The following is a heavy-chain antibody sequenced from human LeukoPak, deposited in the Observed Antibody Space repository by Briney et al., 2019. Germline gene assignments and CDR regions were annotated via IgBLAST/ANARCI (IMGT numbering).Heavy chain of an antibody. Sequence: ASVKISCRSSGYTFTSYYMHWVRQAPGQGLEWMGWISAYNGNTNYAQKVQGRVTMTTDTSTNTAYMELRSLRSDDTAVYYCARDCGTTICYALYWGQGTLVTVSS. V-gene: IGHV1-18*04. CDR2: ISAYNGNT. CDR1: GYTFTSYY. J-gene: IGHJ4*02. D-gene: IGHD2-2*01. CDR3: ARDCGTTICYALY.